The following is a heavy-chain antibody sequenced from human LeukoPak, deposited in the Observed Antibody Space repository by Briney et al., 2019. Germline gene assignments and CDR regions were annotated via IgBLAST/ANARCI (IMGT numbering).Heavy chain of an antibody. CDR3: AKRGVVIRVFLVGFHKEAFYFES. CDR2: ISGSGGST. D-gene: IGHD3/OR15-3a*01. J-gene: IGHJ4*02. Sequence: VREALEKKLEWVAGISGSGGSTIYADSVKGRFTISRDNPKNTLYLQMNSLRAEDTAFYFCAKRGVVIRVFLVGFHKEAFYFESWGQGALVTVSS. V-gene: IGHV3-23*01.